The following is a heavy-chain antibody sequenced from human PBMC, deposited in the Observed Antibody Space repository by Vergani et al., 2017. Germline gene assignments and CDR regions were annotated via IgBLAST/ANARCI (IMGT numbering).Heavy chain of an antibody. Sequence: QVQLQESGPGLVKPSETLSLTCTVSGGSISSYYWSWIRQPPGKGLEWIGYIYYSGSTYYNPSLKSRVTISVDTSKNQFSLKLSSVTAADTAVYYCAREENYYDSSGYYWFDPWGQGTLVTVSS. J-gene: IGHJ5*02. CDR2: IYYSGST. D-gene: IGHD3-22*01. CDR3: AREENYYDSSGYYWFDP. CDR1: GGSISSYY. V-gene: IGHV4-59*12.